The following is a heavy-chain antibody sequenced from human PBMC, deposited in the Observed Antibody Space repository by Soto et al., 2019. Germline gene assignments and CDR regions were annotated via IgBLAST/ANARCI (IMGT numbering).Heavy chain of an antibody. V-gene: IGHV3-48*03. Sequence: VGSLRLSCAASGFTFSSYEMNWVRQAPGKGLEWVSYISSSGSTIYYADSVKGRFTISRDNAKNSLYLQMNSLRAEDTAVYYCAKEEEGTTFGVVTPLADYWGQGNLVTVSS. J-gene: IGHJ4*02. CDR3: AKEEEGTTFGVVTPLADY. CDR1: GFTFSSYE. CDR2: ISSSGSTI. D-gene: IGHD3-3*01.